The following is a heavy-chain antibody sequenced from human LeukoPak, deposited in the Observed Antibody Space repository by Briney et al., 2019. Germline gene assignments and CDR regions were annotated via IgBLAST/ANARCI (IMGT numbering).Heavy chain of an antibody. CDR2: INHSGST. D-gene: IGHD2-21*01. CDR3: ARGQVIVRH. CDR1: GGSISSYY. J-gene: IGHJ1*01. Sequence: KPSETLSLTCTVSGGSISSYYWSWIRQPPGKGLEWIGEINHSGSTNYNPSLKSRVTISVDTSKNQFSLKLSSVTAADTAVYYCARGQVIVRHWGQGTLVTVSS. V-gene: IGHV4-34*01.